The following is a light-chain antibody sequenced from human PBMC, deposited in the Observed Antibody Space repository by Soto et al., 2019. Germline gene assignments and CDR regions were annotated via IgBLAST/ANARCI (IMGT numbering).Light chain of an antibody. Sequence: QSVLTQPASVSGPPGQSIAISCTGTSSDVGSHDLVSWYQQQSGKVPKLIIYDVSSRPSGVSNHFSGSKFGNTASLTIFGLQAEDEADYYCSSFTSTTTYVFGTGTKVTVL. CDR3: SSFTSTTTYV. CDR1: SSDVGSHDL. CDR2: DVS. J-gene: IGLJ1*01. V-gene: IGLV2-14*02.